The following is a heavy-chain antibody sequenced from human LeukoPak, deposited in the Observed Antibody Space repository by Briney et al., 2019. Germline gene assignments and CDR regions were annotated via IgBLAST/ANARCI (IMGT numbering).Heavy chain of an antibody. D-gene: IGHD6-13*01. V-gene: IGHV4-59*01. CDR1: GGSISGYC. Sequence: PSETLSLTCTVSGGSISGYCWSWIRQPPGKGLEWIGYTYYSGSTNYNPSLKSRVTISVDTSKNQFSLKLSSVTAADTAVYYCARGEAGGGSSWSTTPIMDVWGKGTTVTVSS. CDR2: TYYSGST. CDR3: ARGEAGGGSSWSTTPIMDV. J-gene: IGHJ6*03.